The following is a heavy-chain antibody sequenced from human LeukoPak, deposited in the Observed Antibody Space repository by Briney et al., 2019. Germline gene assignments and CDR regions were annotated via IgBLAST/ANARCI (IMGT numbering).Heavy chain of an antibody. CDR2: ISGSGGST. Sequence: GGSPGLSCAASGFTFSSYAMSWVRQAPGKGLEWVSAISGSGGSTYYADSVKGRFTISRDNSKNTLYLQMNSLRAEDTAVYYCAEPEGGYYDIRPDWGQGTLVTVSS. D-gene: IGHD3-22*01. CDR3: AEPEGGYYDIRPD. J-gene: IGHJ4*02. CDR1: GFTFSSYA. V-gene: IGHV3-23*01.